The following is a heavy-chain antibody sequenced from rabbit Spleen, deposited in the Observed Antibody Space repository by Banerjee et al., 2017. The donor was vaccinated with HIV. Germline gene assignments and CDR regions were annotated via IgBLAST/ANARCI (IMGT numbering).Heavy chain of an antibody. CDR3: ARGVYDDYDTYYFDL. J-gene: IGHJ4*01. Sequence: QEQLEESGGDLVKPEGSLTLTCTASGFSFSSSYWVCWVRQAPGKGLEWIACIYIIGSGDTDYASWATGRITISKTSSTTVTLQMTSLTVADTATHFCARGVYDDYDTYYFDLWGPGTLVTVS. CDR1: GFSFSSSYW. V-gene: IGHV1S45*01. CDR2: IYIIGSGDT. D-gene: IGHD2-1*01.